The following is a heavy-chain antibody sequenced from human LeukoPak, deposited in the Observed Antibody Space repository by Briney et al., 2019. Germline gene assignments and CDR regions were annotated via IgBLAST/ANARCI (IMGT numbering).Heavy chain of an antibody. Sequence: GGSLRLSCAASGFTFSSYAMSWVRQAPGKGLEWVSAISGSGGSTYYADSVKGRFTISRDNSKNTLYLQMNSLRAEDTAVHYCAKDAAGDYYYYYMDVWGKGTTVTVSS. CDR1: GFTFSSYA. D-gene: IGHD6-13*01. CDR2: ISGSGGST. V-gene: IGHV3-23*01. CDR3: AKDAAGDYYYYYMDV. J-gene: IGHJ6*03.